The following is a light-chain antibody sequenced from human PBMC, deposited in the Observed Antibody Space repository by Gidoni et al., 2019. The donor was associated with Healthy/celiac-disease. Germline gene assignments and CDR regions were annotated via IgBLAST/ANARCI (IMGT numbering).Light chain of an antibody. CDR2: AAS. Sequence: DIKMTQSPSSLSASVGDRVTISCRASQSISSYLNWYQQKPGKAPKLLIYAASSLQRGVPSRFSGSGSGTDFTLTISSLQPEDFATYYCQQSYSTKWTFGQGTKVEIK. CDR1: QSISSY. J-gene: IGKJ1*01. CDR3: QQSYSTKWT. V-gene: IGKV1-39*01.